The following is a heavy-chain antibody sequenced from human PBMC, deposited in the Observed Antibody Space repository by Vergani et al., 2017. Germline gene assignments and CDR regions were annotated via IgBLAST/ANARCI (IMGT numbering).Heavy chain of an antibody. CDR3: ATNGGDYDFDY. Sequence: QVQLVQSGAEVKKPGSSVKVSCKASGGTFTNYVISWVRQAPGQGLEWMGWISAYNGYTNYAQKLQGRVTMTTDTSMSTAYMELRSLSSDDTAVYYCATNGGDYDFDYWGQGTLVTVSS. CDR1: GGTFTNYV. CDR2: ISAYNGYT. J-gene: IGHJ4*02. D-gene: IGHD4-17*01. V-gene: IGHV1-18*01.